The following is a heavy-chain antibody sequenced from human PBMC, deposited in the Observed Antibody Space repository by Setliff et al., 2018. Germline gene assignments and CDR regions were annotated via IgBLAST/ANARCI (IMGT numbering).Heavy chain of an antibody. CDR3: VRGGRAMGYCSGGTCLENAFDI. Sequence: ASVKVSCKASGYTFTSDDINWVRQATGQGLGWMGWMNPNSGNTGYAQKFQGRVTMTRNTSMSTAYMELSSLRSEDTAIYYCVRGGRAMGYCSGGTCLENAFDIWGQGTMVTVSS. D-gene: IGHD2-15*01. CDR2: MNPNSGNT. J-gene: IGHJ3*02. CDR1: GYTFTSDD. V-gene: IGHV1-8*02.